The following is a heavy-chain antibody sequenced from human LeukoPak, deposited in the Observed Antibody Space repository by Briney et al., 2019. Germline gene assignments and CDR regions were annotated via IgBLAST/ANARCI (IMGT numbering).Heavy chain of an antibody. CDR1: GFTFSSYA. J-gene: IGHJ4*02. CDR3: ARSALTHDYGDYHIDY. Sequence: GGSLRLSCAASGFTFSSYAMHWVRQAPGKGLEWVAVISYDGSNKYYADSVKGRFTISRDNSKSTLYLQMNSLRAEDTAVYYCARSALTHDYGDYHIDYWGQGTLVTVSS. D-gene: IGHD4-17*01. CDR2: ISYDGSNK. V-gene: IGHV3-30-3*01.